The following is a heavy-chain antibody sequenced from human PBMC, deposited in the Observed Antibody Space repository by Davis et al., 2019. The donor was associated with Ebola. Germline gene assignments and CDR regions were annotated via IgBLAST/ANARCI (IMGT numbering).Heavy chain of an antibody. D-gene: IGHD1-26*01. V-gene: IGHV1-2*02. CDR1: GYTFTGYY. CDR3: ARESVPVGWELLL. CDR2: INPNSGGT. Sequence: ASVKVSCKASGYTFTGYYMHWVRQAPGQGLEWMGWINPNSGGTNCAQKFQGRVTMTRDTSISTAYMELSRLRSDDTAVYYCARESVPVGWELLLWGQGTLVTVSS. J-gene: IGHJ4*02.